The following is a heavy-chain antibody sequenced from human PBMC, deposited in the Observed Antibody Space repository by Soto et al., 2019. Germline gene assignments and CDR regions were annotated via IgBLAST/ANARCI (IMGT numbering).Heavy chain of an antibody. J-gene: IGHJ6*02. CDR1: GDSVSSNSAA. CDR3: ARAEKKCFSGDTAMVPRCYYYYYGMDV. V-gene: IGHV6-1*01. D-gene: IGHD5-18*01. Sequence: PSQTLSLTCAISGDSVSSNSAAWNWIRQSPSRGLEWLGRTYYRSKWYNDYAVSVKSRITINPDTSKNQFSLQLNSVTPEDTAVYYCARAEKKCFSGDTAMVPRCYYYYYGMDVWGQGTTVTVSS. CDR2: TYYRSKWYN.